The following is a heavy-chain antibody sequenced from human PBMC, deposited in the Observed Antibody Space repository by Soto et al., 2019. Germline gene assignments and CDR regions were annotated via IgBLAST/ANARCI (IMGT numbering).Heavy chain of an antibody. CDR1: GFTFSNYG. Sequence: QVQLVESGGGVVQPGRSMRLSCAASGFTFSNYGMQWVRQAPGKGLEWVAVVSHGGQVQYYADSVKGRFTNSRDNSKNTLHLQMDSLRVEDTAVYYCTKEATPTIGHNFAYWGQGTLVLFSS. J-gene: IGHJ4*02. CDR2: VSHGGQVQ. V-gene: IGHV3-30*18. CDR3: TKEATPTIGHNFAY. D-gene: IGHD5-12*01.